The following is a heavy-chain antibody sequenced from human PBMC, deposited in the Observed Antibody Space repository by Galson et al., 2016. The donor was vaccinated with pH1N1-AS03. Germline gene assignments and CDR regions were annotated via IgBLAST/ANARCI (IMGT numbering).Heavy chain of an antibody. D-gene: IGHD3-22*01. CDR2: IKSKTDGGTT. Sequence: SLRLSCAASGFTFSDVWMSWVRQAPGKGLEWVGRIKSKTDGGTTDYAAPVKGRFTISRDDSKNTLYLQMNTLKSEVTAVYYCRVVAENDAFDMWGQGTMVTVSS. J-gene: IGHJ3*02. CDR1: GFTFSDVW. V-gene: IGHV3-15*01. CDR3: RVVAENDAFDM.